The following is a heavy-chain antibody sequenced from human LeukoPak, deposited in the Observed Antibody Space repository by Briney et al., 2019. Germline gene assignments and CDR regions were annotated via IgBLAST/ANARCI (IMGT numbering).Heavy chain of an antibody. CDR3: AKSIAVAAYWYFDL. Sequence: GGSLRLSCAASGSTFSGYAMSWVRQAPGKGLEWVSAISGSGGSTYYADSVKGRFTVSRDNSKNTLYLQMNSLRAEDTAVYYCAKSIAVAAYWYFDLWGRGTLVTVSS. CDR2: ISGSGGST. V-gene: IGHV3-23*01. D-gene: IGHD6-19*01. J-gene: IGHJ2*01. CDR1: GSTFSGYA.